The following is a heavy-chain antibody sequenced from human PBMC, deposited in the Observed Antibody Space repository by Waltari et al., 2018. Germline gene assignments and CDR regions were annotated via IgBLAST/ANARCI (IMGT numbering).Heavy chain of an antibody. V-gene: IGHV1-8*01. Sequence: QVQLVQSGAEVKKPGASVKVSCKASGYTFTSYDINWVRQATGQGLEWMGWMNPDSGKTGDAQKFQGRVTMTRNTSISTAYMELSSLRSEDTAVYYCARGPTYYYDSSGYYPHWGQGTLVTVSS. J-gene: IGHJ4*02. CDR2: MNPDSGKT. CDR3: ARGPTYYYDSSGYYPH. CDR1: GYTFTSYD. D-gene: IGHD3-22*01.